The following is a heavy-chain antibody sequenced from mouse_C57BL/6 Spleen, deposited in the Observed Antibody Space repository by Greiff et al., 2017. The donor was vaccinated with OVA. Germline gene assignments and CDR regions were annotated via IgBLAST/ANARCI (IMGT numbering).Heavy chain of an antibody. CDR2: IWTGGGT. Sequence: VKLVESGPGLVAPSQSLSITCTVSGFSLTSYAISWVRPPPGKGLEWLGVIWTGGGTNDNSALKSSLSISKDNSKSQVFLKMNSLQTDDTARYYCARNDYGYGERAMDYWGQGTSVTVSS. J-gene: IGHJ4*01. D-gene: IGHD2-2*01. V-gene: IGHV2-9-1*01. CDR1: GFSLTSYA. CDR3: ARNDYGYGERAMDY.